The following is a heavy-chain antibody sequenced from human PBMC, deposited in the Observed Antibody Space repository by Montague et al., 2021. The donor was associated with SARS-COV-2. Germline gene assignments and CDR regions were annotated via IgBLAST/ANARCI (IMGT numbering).Heavy chain of an antibody. V-gene: IGHV4-59*02. J-gene: IGHJ3*02. D-gene: IGHD1-14*01. Sequence: SETLSLTCTVSAASVGSSDWGWIRQSPGKGLDWIGYFYSVGSTDYNPSLKSRATISRDTSKNQFSLKVRSVTAADTVVYYWARETMTADAFDIWGQGTMVTVS. CDR2: FYSVGST. CDR1: AASVGSSD. CDR3: ARETMTADAFDI.